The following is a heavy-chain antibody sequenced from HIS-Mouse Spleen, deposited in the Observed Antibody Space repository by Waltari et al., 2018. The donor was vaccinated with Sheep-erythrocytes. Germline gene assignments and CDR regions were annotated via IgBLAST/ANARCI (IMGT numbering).Heavy chain of an antibody. V-gene: IGHV3-21*01. CDR3: ARVASGATFDY. D-gene: IGHD1-26*01. J-gene: IGHJ4*02. CDR2: ISSSSSYI. CDR1: GLTFRSHS. Sequence: EVQLVESGGGLVKPGGSLRLSCAASGLTFRSHSLNWVRQAPGKGLEWVSSISSSSSYIYYADSVKGRFTISRDNAKNSLYLQMNSLRAEDTAVYYCARVASGATFDYWGQGTLVTVSS.